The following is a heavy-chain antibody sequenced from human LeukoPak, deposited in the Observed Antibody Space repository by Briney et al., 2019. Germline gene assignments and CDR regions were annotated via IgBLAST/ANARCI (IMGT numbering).Heavy chain of an antibody. CDR1: GFTVSSNY. J-gene: IGHJ4*02. CDR2: IYSGGST. V-gene: IGHV3-66*01. Sequence: PGGSLRLSCAASGFTVSSNYMSWVRQAPGKGLEWVSVIYSGGSTYYADSVKGRFTISRDNSKNTLYLQMNSLRAEDTAVYYCARVDYGDYAPYFDYWGQGTLVTVSS. CDR3: ARVDYGDYAPYFDY. D-gene: IGHD4-17*01.